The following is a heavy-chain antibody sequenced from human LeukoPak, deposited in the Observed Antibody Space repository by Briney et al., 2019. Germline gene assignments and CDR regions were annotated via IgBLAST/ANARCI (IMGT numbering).Heavy chain of an antibody. CDR1: GGSISSSSYY. CDR2: IYYSGST. V-gene: IGHV4-39*01. J-gene: IGHJ3*02. CDR3: ARWYYYDSSGIRSAFDI. Sequence: PSETLYLTCTVSGGSISSSSYYWGWIRQPPGTGLEWIGSIYYSGSTYYNPSLKSRVTISVDTSKNQFSLKLSSVTAEDTAVYYCARWYYYDSSGIRSAFDIWGQGTMVTVSS. D-gene: IGHD3-22*01.